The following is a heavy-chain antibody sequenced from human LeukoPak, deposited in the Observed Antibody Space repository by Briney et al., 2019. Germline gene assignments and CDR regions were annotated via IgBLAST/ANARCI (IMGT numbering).Heavy chain of an antibody. J-gene: IGHJ4*02. CDR1: GYSFTSYW. CDR3: ARFRDDFPDY. CDR2: IFPGDSDS. Sequence: GESLKISCKGSGYSFTSYWIGWVRQMPGKGLEWMGIIFPGDSDSRYSPSFQGQVTISVDKSISTAYLQWNSLKAPDTAIYYCARFRDDFPDYWGQGTLIIVSS. V-gene: IGHV5-51*01. D-gene: IGHD5-24*01.